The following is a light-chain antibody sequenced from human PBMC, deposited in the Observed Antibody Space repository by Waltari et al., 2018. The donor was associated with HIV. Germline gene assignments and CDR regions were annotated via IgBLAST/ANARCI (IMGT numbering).Light chain of an antibody. CDR1: QSIRSN. CDR3: HQGVDLPPT. V-gene: IGKV6-21*01. J-gene: IGKJ1*01. Sequence: DIVLTQSPDFQSVTPKEKVIITCRASQSIRSNLHWYQQKPDQSPKLVIKYASQSFSGVPPRFSGSGFGTDFTLTINSLEAEDAATYYCHQGVDLPPTFGQGTKVEIK. CDR2: YAS.